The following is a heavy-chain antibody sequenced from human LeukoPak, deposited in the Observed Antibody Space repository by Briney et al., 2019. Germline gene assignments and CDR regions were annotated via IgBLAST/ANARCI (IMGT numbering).Heavy chain of an antibody. V-gene: IGHV4-59*08. CDR2: IYYSGST. J-gene: IGHJ3*02. D-gene: IGHD6-13*01. CDR1: GGSISSYY. CDR3: ARPRIAAAHDAFDI. Sequence: SETLSLTCTVSGGSISSYYWSWIRQPPGKGLDWIGYIYYSGSTNYNPSLKSRVTISVDTSKNQFSLKLSSVTAADTAVYYCARPRIAAAHDAFDIWGQGTMVTVSS.